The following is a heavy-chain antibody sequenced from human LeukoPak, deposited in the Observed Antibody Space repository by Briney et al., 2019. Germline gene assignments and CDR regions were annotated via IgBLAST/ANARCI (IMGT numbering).Heavy chain of an antibody. CDR2: IRYDGGKK. Sequence: GGSLRLSCAASGFTFINYGIHRVRQAPGKGLEWVAFIRYDGGKKYYADSVKGRFTITRDNSKNTLYLQMNSLRAEDTAVYYCASSCRGNYRAFDSWGQGTMVTVSS. J-gene: IGHJ3*02. CDR1: GFTFINYG. D-gene: IGHD1-7*01. V-gene: IGHV3-30*02. CDR3: ASSCRGNYRAFDS.